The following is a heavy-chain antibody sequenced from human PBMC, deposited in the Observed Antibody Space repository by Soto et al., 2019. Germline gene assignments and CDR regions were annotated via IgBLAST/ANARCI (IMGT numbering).Heavy chain of an antibody. J-gene: IGHJ4*02. CDR2: IIPIFGTA. V-gene: IGHV1-69*01. CDR1: GGTFSSYA. Sequence: QVQLVQSGAEVKKPGSSVKVPCKASGGTFSSYAISWVRQAPGQGLEWMGGIIPIFGTANYAQKFQGRVTITADESTSTAYMELSSLRSEDTAVYYCARGGDSSGYLLLDYWGQGTLVTVSS. CDR3: ARGGDSSGYLLLDY. D-gene: IGHD3-22*01.